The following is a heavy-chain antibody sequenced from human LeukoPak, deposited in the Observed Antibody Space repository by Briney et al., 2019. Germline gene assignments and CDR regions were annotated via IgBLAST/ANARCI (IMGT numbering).Heavy chain of an antibody. CDR1: GGSISSYY. V-gene: IGHV4-59*12. CDR2: IYYSGST. J-gene: IGHJ6*03. CDR3: ARDNYNYYMDV. Sequence: SETLSLTCTVSGGSISSYYWSWIRQPPGKGLEWIGYIYYSGSTNYNPSLKSRVTMSVDTSKNQFSLKLSSVTAADTAVYYCARDNYNYYMDVWGKGTTVTVSS.